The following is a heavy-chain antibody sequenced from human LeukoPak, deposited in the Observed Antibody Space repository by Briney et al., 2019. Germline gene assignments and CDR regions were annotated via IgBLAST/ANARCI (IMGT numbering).Heavy chain of an antibody. D-gene: IGHD4-17*01. Sequence: GGSLRLSCAASGFTVSSNYMSWVRQAPGKGLEWVSVIYSGGSTYYADSVEGRFTISRDNSKKMLYLQMNSLRSEDTAVYYCARDRGLGDYGDYPRAMYYYYMDVWGKGTTVTISS. V-gene: IGHV3-53*05. CDR1: GFTVSSNY. CDR2: IYSGGST. CDR3: ARDRGLGDYGDYPRAMYYYYMDV. J-gene: IGHJ6*03.